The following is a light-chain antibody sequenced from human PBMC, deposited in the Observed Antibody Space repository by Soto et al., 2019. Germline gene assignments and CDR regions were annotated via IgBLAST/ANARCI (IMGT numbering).Light chain of an antibody. CDR3: CAYEGRYLGV. V-gene: IGLV2-11*01. J-gene: IGLJ3*02. CDR1: NSDVGGYNY. CDR2: DVN. Sequence: QSVLTQPRSVSGSPGQSVTISCTGTNSDVGGYNYVSWYQQHPGKAPKLLISDVNKRPSGVPGRFSGSKSGKTASLTISGLQAEDEADYYCCAYEGRYLGVFGGGTKLTVL.